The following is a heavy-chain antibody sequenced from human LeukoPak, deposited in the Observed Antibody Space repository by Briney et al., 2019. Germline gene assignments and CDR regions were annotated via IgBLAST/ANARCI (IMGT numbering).Heavy chain of an antibody. D-gene: IGHD5-24*01. J-gene: IGHJ4*02. CDR1: GGSISRNY. CDR3: ARDLGGGYNWAY. Sequence: PSETLSLTCTVSGGSISRNYWNWIRQPPGKGLEWIGNIYYSETTNYNPSLKSRVSISVDTSKNLLSLKLTSVTAADTAVYYCARDLGGGYNWAYWGQGTLVTVSS. V-gene: IGHV4-59*01. CDR2: IYYSETT.